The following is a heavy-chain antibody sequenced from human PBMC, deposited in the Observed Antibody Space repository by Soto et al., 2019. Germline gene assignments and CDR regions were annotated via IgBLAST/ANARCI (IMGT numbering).Heavy chain of an antibody. Sequence: GGSLRLSCAASGFTFSSYAMHWVRQAPGKGLEWVAVISYDGSNKYYAESVKGRFTISRDNSKNTLYLQMNSLRAEDTAVYYCASAVYSSSWTAYYYYYGMDVWGQGTTVTVSS. J-gene: IGHJ6*02. CDR1: GFTFSSYA. V-gene: IGHV3-30-3*01. CDR3: ASAVYSSSWTAYYYYYGMDV. D-gene: IGHD6-13*01. CDR2: ISYDGSNK.